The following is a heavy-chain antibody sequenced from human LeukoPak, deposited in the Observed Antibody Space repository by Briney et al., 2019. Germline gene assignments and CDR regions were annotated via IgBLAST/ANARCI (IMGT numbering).Heavy chain of an antibody. Sequence: GGSLRLSCAASGFTFNDYWMSWVRQAPGKGLEWVANIKQDGSEQYYVDSVKGRFTIFRDNAKNSVYLQMNSLRAEDTAVYYCAKGYSIGWYPGDYWGQGTLVTVSS. V-gene: IGHV3-7*03. D-gene: IGHD6-19*01. J-gene: IGHJ4*02. CDR3: AKGYSIGWYPGDY. CDR2: IKQDGSEQ. CDR1: GFTFNDYW.